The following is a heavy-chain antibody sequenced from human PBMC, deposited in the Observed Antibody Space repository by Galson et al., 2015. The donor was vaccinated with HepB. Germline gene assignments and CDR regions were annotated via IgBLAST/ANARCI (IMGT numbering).Heavy chain of an antibody. D-gene: IGHD3-16*02. CDR3: ARDGGGPNPLSGYYGMDV. J-gene: IGHJ6*02. V-gene: IGHV3-30-3*01. Sequence: ALRLSCAASGFTFSSYAMHWVRQAPGKGLEWVAVISYDGSNKYYADSVKGRFTISRDNSKNTLYLQMNSLRAEDTAVYYCARDGGGPNPLSGYYGMDVWGQGTTVTVSS. CDR1: GFTFSSYA. CDR2: ISYDGSNK.